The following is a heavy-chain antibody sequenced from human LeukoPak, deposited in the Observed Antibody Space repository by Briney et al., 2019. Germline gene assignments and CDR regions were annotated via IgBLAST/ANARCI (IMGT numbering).Heavy chain of an antibody. CDR3: ATRPGKAAFFDY. D-gene: IGHD2-15*01. V-gene: IGHV4-59*01. J-gene: IGHJ4*02. Sequence: SETLSLTCTVSGGSISSYYWSWIRHPPGKGLEWIGYIYYCESTNYNPSLKSRVTISVDTSKNQFSLKLSSVAAADTAVYYCATRPGKAAFFDYWGQGTLVTVSS. CDR1: GGSISSYY. CDR2: IYYCEST.